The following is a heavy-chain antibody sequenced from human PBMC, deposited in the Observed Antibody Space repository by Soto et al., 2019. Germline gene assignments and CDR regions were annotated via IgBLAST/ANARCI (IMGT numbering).Heavy chain of an antibody. CDR2: IYHSGST. Sequence: QLQLQESGSGLVKPSQTLSLTCAVSGGSISSGGYSWSWIRQPPGKGLEWIGYIYHSGSTYYNPSLKSRVTISVDRSKNQFSLKLSSVTAADTAVYYCARAVVQNQLLSRGWFDPWGQGTLVTVSS. CDR3: ARAVVQNQLLSRGWFDP. CDR1: GGSISSGGYS. D-gene: IGHD2-2*01. J-gene: IGHJ5*02. V-gene: IGHV4-30-2*01.